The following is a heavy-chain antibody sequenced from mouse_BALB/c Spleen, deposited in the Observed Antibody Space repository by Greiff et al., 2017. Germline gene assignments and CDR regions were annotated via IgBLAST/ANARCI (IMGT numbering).Heavy chain of an antibody. D-gene: IGHD1-1*01. CDR1: GYSITSGYS. J-gene: IGHJ3*01. Sequence: EVKLQESGPDLVKPSQSLSLTCTVTGYSITSGYSWHWIRQFPGNKLEWMGYIHYSGSTNYNPSLKSRISITRDTSKNQFFLQLNSVTTEDTATYYCASSYGSSYDWFAYWGQGTLVTVSA. CDR3: ASSYGSSYDWFAY. CDR2: IHYSGST. V-gene: IGHV3-1*02.